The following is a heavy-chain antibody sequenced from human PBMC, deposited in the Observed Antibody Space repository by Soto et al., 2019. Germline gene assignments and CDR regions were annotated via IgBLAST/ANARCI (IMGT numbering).Heavy chain of an antibody. CDR3: ARGWYYYDSSGYYYLDY. J-gene: IGHJ4*02. V-gene: IGHV3-30-3*01. D-gene: IGHD3-22*01. CDR1: GFTFSSYA. Sequence: QVQLVESGGGVVQPGRSLRLSCAASGFTFSSYAMHWVRQAPGKGLEWVAVISYDGGNKYYADSVKGRFTISRDNSKNTLYVQMNSLRAEDTAVYYCARGWYYYDSSGYYYLDYWGQGTLVTVSS. CDR2: ISYDGGNK.